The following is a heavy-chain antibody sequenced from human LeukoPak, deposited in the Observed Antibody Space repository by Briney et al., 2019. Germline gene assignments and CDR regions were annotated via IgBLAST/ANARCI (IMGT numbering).Heavy chain of an antibody. CDR3: AKRDKYYYDSSGYYSS. CDR2: ISWNSGSI. Sequence: GGSLRLSCAASGFTFDDYAMHWVRQAPGKGLEWVSGISWNSGSIDYADSVKGRFTISRDNAKNSLYLQMNSLRAEDTALYYCAKRDKYYYDSSGYYSSWGQGTLVTVSS. J-gene: IGHJ5*02. V-gene: IGHV3-9*01. CDR1: GFTFDDYA. D-gene: IGHD3-22*01.